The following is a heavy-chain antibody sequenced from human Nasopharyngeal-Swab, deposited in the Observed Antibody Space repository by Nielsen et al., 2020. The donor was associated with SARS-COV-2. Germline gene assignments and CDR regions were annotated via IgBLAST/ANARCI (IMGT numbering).Heavy chain of an antibody. Sequence: GGSLRLSCAASGFTFSSYSMNWVRQAPGKGLEWVSSISSSSSYIYYADSVKGRLTISRDNAKNSLYLQMNSLRAEDTAVYYCARDGMGGYPLYSFDSWGQGTLVTVSS. D-gene: IGHD1-26*01. CDR2: ISSSSSYI. V-gene: IGHV3-21*01. CDR3: ARDGMGGYPLYSFDS. CDR1: GFTFSSYS. J-gene: IGHJ4*02.